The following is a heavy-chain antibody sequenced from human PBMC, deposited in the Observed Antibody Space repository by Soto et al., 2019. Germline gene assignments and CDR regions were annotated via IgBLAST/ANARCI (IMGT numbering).Heavy chain of an antibody. D-gene: IGHD1-1*01. V-gene: IGHV4-61*01. CDR1: GGSVSSGSYY. CDR3: ARLLEPGGYYFDY. Sequence: SETLSLTCTVSGGSVSSGSYYWSWIRQPPGKGLEWIGYIYYSGSTNYNPSLKSRVTISVDTSKNQFSLKLSSVTAADTAVYYCARLLEPGGYYFDYWGQGTLVTV. J-gene: IGHJ4*02. CDR2: IYYSGST.